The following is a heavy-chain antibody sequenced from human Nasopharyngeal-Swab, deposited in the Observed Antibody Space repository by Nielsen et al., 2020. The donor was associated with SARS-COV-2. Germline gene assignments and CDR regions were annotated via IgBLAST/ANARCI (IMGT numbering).Heavy chain of an antibody. CDR3: VRKVGPWGYSTA. Sequence: WIGQPPGKGLGWIGNIYHSGDTNYNRTPKSGATISVDTSKNQFSLKLSSVPAADSDGYYCVRKVGPWGYSTAWGQGTLVTVSS. D-gene: IGHD6-13*01. J-gene: IGHJ4*02. V-gene: IGHV4-59*01. CDR2: IYHSGDT.